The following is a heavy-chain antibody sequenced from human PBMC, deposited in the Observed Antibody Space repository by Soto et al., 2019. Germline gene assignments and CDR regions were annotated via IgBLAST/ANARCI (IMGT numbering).Heavy chain of an antibody. Sequence: QVQLVQSGAEVKKPGSSVKVSCKASGGTFSSYAISWVRQAPGQGLEWMGGIIPIFGTANYAQKFQGRVTITADESTSTAYIELSSLRSEDTAVYYCARVSPDSSGYYYLTPNDYWGQGTLVTVSS. CDR3: ARVSPDSSGYYYLTPNDY. CDR1: GGTFSSYA. J-gene: IGHJ4*02. CDR2: IIPIFGTA. D-gene: IGHD3-22*01. V-gene: IGHV1-69*01.